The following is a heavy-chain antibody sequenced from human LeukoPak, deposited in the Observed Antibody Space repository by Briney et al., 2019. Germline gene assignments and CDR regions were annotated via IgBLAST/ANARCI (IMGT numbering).Heavy chain of an antibody. D-gene: IGHD3-10*01. V-gene: IGHV3-30*14. CDR2: ISYDGSNK. Sequence: GGSLRLSCAASGFTFSSYAMHWVRQAPGKGLEWVAVISYDGSNKYYADSVKGRFTISRDNSKNTLYLQMNSLRAEDTAVYYCARDLLHDYYGSGSFDYWGQGTLVTVSS. J-gene: IGHJ4*02. CDR1: GFTFSSYA. CDR3: ARDLLHDYYGSGSFDY.